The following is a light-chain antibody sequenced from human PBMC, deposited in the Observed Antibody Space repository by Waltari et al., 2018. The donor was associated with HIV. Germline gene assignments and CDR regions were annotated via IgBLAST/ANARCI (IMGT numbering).Light chain of an antibody. CDR3: QQNYISGT. CDR2: AAS. J-gene: IGKJ1*01. Sequence: DIQMTQSPSSLSASVGDRVTITCRASQTISTYLNWYQQKPGKAPKLLIYAASSLQSGVPSRFSGSGSGTDFTLTISSLQPEDFATYYCQQNYISGTFGQGTKVEIK. CDR1: QTISTY. V-gene: IGKV1-39*01.